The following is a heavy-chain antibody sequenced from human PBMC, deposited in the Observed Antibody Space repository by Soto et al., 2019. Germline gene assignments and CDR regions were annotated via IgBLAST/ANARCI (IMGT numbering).Heavy chain of an antibody. CDR1: GFTFSSYW. D-gene: IGHD3-3*01. J-gene: IGHJ4*02. CDR2: INSDGSST. Sequence: GGSLRLSCAASGFTFSSYWMHWVRQAPGKGLVWVSRINSDGSSTSYADSVKGRFTISRDNAKNTLYLQMNSLRAEDTAVYYCAREKYLLAEGLAPLYYWGQGTLVTVSS. V-gene: IGHV3-74*01. CDR3: AREKYLLAEGLAPLYY.